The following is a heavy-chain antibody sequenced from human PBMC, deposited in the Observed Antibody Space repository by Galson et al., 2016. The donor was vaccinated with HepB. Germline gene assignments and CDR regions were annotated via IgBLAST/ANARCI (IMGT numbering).Heavy chain of an antibody. CDR3: ARVLSGLRGFDH. J-gene: IGHJ5*02. Sequence: SLRLSCAASGFTFSAYNMIWVRQAPGKGLEWVSSISLSSDYIYYADSLKGRFTISRDNAKNSLYLQMNSLRAEDTAVYFCARVLSGLRGFDHWGQGTLVTVSS. CDR2: ISLSSDYI. CDR1: GFTFSAYN. D-gene: IGHD5-12*01. V-gene: IGHV3-21*01.